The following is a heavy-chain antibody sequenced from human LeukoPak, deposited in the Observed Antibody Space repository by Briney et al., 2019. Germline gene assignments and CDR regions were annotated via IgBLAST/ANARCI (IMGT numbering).Heavy chain of an antibody. CDR1: GYTFTGYY. D-gene: IGHD2-15*01. V-gene: IGHV1-2*02. CDR3: ATVRDIVVGGGPYYFDY. J-gene: IGHJ4*02. Sequence: ASVTVSCKASGYTFTGYYMHWVRQAPGQGLEWLGWINPNSGGTNYAQKFQGRVTMTRDTSITTAYMELSRLKSDDTAVYYCATVRDIVVGGGPYYFDYWGQGTLVTVPS. CDR2: INPNSGGT.